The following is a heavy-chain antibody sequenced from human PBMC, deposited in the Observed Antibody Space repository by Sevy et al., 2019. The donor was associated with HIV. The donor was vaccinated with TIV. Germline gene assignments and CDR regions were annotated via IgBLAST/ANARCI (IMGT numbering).Heavy chain of an antibody. CDR1: GFTFRDAW. V-gene: IGHV3-15*01. CDR2: IKSKTDGETT. CDR3: INNRGFCTNGVCGDYFDY. D-gene: IGHD2-8*01. Sequence: GGSLRLSCAASGFTFRDAWMTWVRQAPGKGLEWVGRIKSKTDGETTDYATPVKGRITISRDDSKNTLYLQMNSLKTVDTALYYCINNRGFCTNGVCGDYFDYWGQGPLVTVSS. J-gene: IGHJ4*02.